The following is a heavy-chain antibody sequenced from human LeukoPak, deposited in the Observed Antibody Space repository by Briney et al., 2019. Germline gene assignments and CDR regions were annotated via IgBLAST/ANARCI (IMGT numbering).Heavy chain of an antibody. V-gene: IGHV4-30-2*01. CDR2: IYHSGST. J-gene: IGHJ6*02. CDR3: ARDPSGPYYYDSSGYYYVEYYGMDV. Sequence: SETLSLTCTVSGGSISSGGYYWSWIRQPPGKGLEWIGYIYHSGSTYYNPSLKSRVTISVDRSKNQFSLKLSSVTAADTAVYYCARDPSGPYYYDSSGYYYVEYYGMDVWGQGTTVTVSS. D-gene: IGHD3-22*01. CDR1: GGSISSGGYY.